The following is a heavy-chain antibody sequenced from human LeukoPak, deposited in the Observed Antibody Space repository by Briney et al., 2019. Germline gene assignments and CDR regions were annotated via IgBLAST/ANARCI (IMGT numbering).Heavy chain of an antibody. Sequence: GRSLRLFCSASGFTFSSYGMHWVRQAPGKGLEWVAVVWYDGINKYYADSVKGRFTISRDNSKNTLYLQMNSLRAEDTAVYYCARSTSSEYDIYHFDYWAQGTLVTVSS. CDR2: VWYDGINK. CDR3: ARSTSSEYDIYHFDY. D-gene: IGHD3-9*01. CDR1: GFTFSSYG. V-gene: IGHV3-33*01. J-gene: IGHJ4*02.